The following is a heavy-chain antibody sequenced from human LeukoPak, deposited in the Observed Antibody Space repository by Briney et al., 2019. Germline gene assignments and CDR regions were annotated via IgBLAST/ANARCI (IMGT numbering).Heavy chain of an antibody. V-gene: IGHV4-34*01. J-gene: IGHJ5*02. CDR2: VDHSGGT. D-gene: IGHD2-15*01. CDR3: ARVCCSGTRFRSSEKYWFDP. Sequence: SETLSLTCAEHGGSSPGSTWCSIRQPPGKGLEWIGEVDHSGGTNYSPSLKSRVTISVDTSKTQFSLSLSSVTAADTAEYYCARVCCSGTRFRSSEKYWFDPWGQGTLVTVSS. CDR1: GGSSPGST.